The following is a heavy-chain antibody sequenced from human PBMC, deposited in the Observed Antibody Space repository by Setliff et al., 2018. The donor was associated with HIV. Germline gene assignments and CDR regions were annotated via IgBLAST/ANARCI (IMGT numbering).Heavy chain of an antibody. J-gene: IGHJ5*02. CDR1: GGSISSYY. CDR3: ARDNRCIGCVCSPANWFDP. D-gene: IGHD2-21*02. Sequence: SETLSLTCTVSGGSISSYYWNWIRQPPGKGLEWIGYIYTSGSTDYNPSLKSRVTISVDTSKNQFSLKLTPVTAAATAVYYCARDNRCIGCVCSPANWFDPWGQGTQVTVSS. V-gene: IGHV4-59*01. CDR2: IYTSGST.